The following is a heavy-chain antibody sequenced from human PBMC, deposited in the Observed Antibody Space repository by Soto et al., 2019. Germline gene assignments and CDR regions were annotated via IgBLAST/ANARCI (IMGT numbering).Heavy chain of an antibody. D-gene: IGHD4-17*01. V-gene: IGHV3-33*01. Sequence: QVQLVESGGGVVQPGRSLRLSCAASGFTFSSYGMHWVRQAPGKGLEWVAVIWYDGSNKYYADSVKGRFTISRDNSKNTLYLQMNSLRAEDTAVYYCAIDLAYGARKRYYYYYGMDVWGQGTTVTVSS. J-gene: IGHJ6*02. CDR1: GFTFSSYG. CDR3: AIDLAYGARKRYYYYYGMDV. CDR2: IWYDGSNK.